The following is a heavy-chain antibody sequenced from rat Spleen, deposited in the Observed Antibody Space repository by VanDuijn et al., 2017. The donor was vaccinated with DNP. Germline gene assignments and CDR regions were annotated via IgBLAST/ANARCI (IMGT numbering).Heavy chain of an antibody. CDR3: ARHGPPIMYTTDYAMDA. D-gene: IGHD1-6*01. V-gene: IGHV3-1*01. CDR2: ISYSGRT. CDR1: GYSITSNY. J-gene: IGHJ4*01. Sequence: EVQLQESGPGLVKPSQSLSLTCSVTGYSITSNYWGWIRRFPGNNMEWIGHISYSGRTTYNPALKSRISITRDTSKNQFFLQLSSVTTEDTATYYCARHGPPIMYTTDYAMDAWGQGTSVTVSS.